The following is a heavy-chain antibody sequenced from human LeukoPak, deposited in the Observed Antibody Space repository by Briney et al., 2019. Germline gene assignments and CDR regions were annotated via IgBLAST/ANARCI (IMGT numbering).Heavy chain of an antibody. V-gene: IGHV1-2*02. CDR2: INPNSGGT. J-gene: IGHJ3*02. Sequence: RASVKVSCKASGYSFIGHYMHWVRQAPGQGLEWMGWINPNSGGTNYAQKFQGRVTMTRDTSISTAYMELSRLRFDDTAVYYCARGEVAFHIWGQGTLVTVS. CDR3: ARGEVAFHI. CDR1: GYSFIGHY.